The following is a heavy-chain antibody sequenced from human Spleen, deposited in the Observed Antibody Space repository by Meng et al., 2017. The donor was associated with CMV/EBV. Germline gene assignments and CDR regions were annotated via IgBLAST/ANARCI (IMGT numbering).Heavy chain of an antibody. CDR1: GGTFSSYP. CDR3: ARDRAWMHDQ. D-gene: IGHD1-1*01. CDR2: IIPIHGIT. J-gene: IGHJ4*02. Sequence: VACQASGGTFSSYPIRWVRQAPGQGLEWMGRIIPIHGITKYAQRFQGSVTITADKSTTTAYMELSSLRSEDTAVYYCARDRAWMHDQWGQGTLVTVSS. V-gene: IGHV1-69*04.